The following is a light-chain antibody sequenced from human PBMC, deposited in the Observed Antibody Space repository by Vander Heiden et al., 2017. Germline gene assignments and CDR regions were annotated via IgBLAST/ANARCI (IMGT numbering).Light chain of an antibody. Sequence: DIQMTPSPSSLSASVGDRVTITCRASQSISSYLNWYQQKPGKAPKLLIYAASSLQSGVPSRFSGSGSGTDFTLTISRLQPEDFATYYCQQRDSTPSTFGEGTKVEIK. CDR1: QSISSY. V-gene: IGKV1-39*01. CDR2: AAS. J-gene: IGKJ4*01. CDR3: QQRDSTPST.